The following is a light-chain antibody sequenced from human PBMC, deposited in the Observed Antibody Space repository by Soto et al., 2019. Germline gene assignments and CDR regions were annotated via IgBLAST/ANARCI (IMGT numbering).Light chain of an antibody. CDR2: QDN. V-gene: IGLV3-1*01. J-gene: IGLJ2*01. CDR3: QTWDSSTAV. Sequence: SYELTQPPSVSVSPGQTASITCSGDKLGDKYACWYQQNPGQSPVLVIYQDNKRPSGIPERFSGSNSGNTATLTISGTQAXXXGXYYCQTWDSSTAVFGGGTQLTVL. CDR1: KLGDKY.